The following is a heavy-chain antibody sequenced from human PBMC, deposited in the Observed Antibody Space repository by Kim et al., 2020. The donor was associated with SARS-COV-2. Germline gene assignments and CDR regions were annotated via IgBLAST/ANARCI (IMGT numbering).Heavy chain of an antibody. D-gene: IGHD1-26*01. Sequence: GGSLRLSCAASGFTFSNYGMTWIRQAPGKGLEWVSMVTSGGTTFYADSLKGRCTISRDNSKNTLYLQVNSLRADDTAVYYCAKARGSGSDYGFDYWGQGT. CDR1: GFTFSNYG. CDR2: VTSGGTT. V-gene: IGHV3-23*01. J-gene: IGHJ4*02. CDR3: AKARGSGSDYGFDY.